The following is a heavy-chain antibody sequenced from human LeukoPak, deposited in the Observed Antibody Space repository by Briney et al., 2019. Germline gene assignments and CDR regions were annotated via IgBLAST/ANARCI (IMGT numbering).Heavy chain of an antibody. J-gene: IGHJ3*02. CDR3: ATRVLTGYYHDAFDI. D-gene: IGHD3-9*01. Sequence: SETLSLTCTVSGGSISSYYWSWIRQPPGKGLEWIGYIYYSGSTNYNPSLKSRVTISVDTSKNQFSLKLSSVTAADTAVYYCATRVLTGYYHDAFDIWGQGTMVTVSS. CDR1: GGSISSYY. V-gene: IGHV4-59*08. CDR2: IYYSGST.